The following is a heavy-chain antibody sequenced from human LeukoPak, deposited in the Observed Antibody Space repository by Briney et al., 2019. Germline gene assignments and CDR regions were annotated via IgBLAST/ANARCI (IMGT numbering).Heavy chain of an antibody. D-gene: IGHD3-10*01. J-gene: IGHJ4*02. V-gene: IGHV4-59*01. CDR3: ARTYGSGSLFDY. Sequence: SETLSLTCTVSGGSISSYYWSWIRQPPGKGLEWIGYIYYSGSTNYNPSLESRVTISVDTSKNQFSLKLSSVTAADTAVYYCARTYGSGSLFDYWGQGTLVTVSS. CDR1: GGSISSYY. CDR2: IYYSGST.